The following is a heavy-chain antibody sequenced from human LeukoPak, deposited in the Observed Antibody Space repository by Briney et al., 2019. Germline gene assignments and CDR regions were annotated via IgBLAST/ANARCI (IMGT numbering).Heavy chain of an antibody. V-gene: IGHV4-59*12. CDR3: ARDPNNWNYAAFDI. D-gene: IGHD1-7*01. Sequence: PSETLSLTCTVSGGSISSYYWSWIRQPPGKGLEWIGSIYYSGSTYYNPSLKSRVTISIDTSKNQFSLKLSSVTAADTAVYYCARDPNNWNYAAFDIWGQGTMVTVSS. CDR2: IYYSGST. CDR1: GGSISSYY. J-gene: IGHJ3*02.